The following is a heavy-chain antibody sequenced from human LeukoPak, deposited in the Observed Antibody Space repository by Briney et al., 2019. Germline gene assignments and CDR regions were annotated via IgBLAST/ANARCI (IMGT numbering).Heavy chain of an antibody. V-gene: IGHV1-69*05. CDR1: LGTFSSYA. D-gene: IGHD3-16*01. CDR3: VRVMGRYATDY. CDR2: INPIFGTA. J-gene: IGHJ4*02. Sequence: SAKVSCKASLGTFSSYAISWVRQAPRQGLEWMGGINPIFGTANYAQKFQGRVTVTTDESTCTAYMELSSLRSEDTAMYDCVRVMGRYATDYWGQGTLVTVSS.